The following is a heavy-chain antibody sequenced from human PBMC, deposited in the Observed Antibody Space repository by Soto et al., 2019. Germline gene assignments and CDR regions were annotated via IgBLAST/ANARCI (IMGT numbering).Heavy chain of an antibody. V-gene: IGHV3-7*05. Sequence: PGGSLRLSCAASGFTFSSYWMSWVRQAPGKGLEWVANIKQDGSEKHYVDSVKGRFTISRDNAKNSLYLQMNSLRAEDTAVYYCARDYRIAAYYYNGMDVWGQGTTVTVSS. D-gene: IGHD6-13*01. CDR1: GFTFSSYW. CDR2: IKQDGSEK. CDR3: ARDYRIAAYYYNGMDV. J-gene: IGHJ6*02.